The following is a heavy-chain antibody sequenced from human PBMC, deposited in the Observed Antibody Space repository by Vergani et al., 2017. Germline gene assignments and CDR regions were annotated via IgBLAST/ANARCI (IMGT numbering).Heavy chain of an antibody. Sequence: QVQLVESGGGVVQPGRSLRLSCAASGFTFSSYAMHWVRQAPGKGLEWVAVISYDGSNKYYADSVKGRFTISRDNSKNTLYLQMNSLRAEDKAVYYCARETTYYYGSGSYEGFVYYYGMDVWGQGP. J-gene: IGHJ6*02. CDR1: GFTFSSYA. D-gene: IGHD3-10*01. V-gene: IGHV3-30-3*01. CDR3: ARETTYYYGSGSYEGFVYYYGMDV. CDR2: ISYDGSNK.